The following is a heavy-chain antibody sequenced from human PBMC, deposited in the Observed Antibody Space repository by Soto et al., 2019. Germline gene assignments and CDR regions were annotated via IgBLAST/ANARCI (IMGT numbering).Heavy chain of an antibody. Sequence: LSLTCAVYGGSFSGYYWSWIRRPPGKGLEWIGEINHSGSTNYNPSLKSRVTISVDTSKNQFSLKLSSVTAADTAVYYCARRGVVINRYYYYYGMDVWGQGSTVTVSS. CDR1: GGSFSGYY. J-gene: IGHJ6*02. CDR2: INHSGST. CDR3: ARRGVVINRYYYYYGMDV. D-gene: IGHD3-22*01. V-gene: IGHV4-34*01.